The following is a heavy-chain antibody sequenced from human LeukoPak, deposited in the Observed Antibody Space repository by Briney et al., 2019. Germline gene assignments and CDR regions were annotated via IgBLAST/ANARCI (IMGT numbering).Heavy chain of an antibody. D-gene: IGHD2/OR15-2a*01. V-gene: IGHV5-51*01. Sequence: GASLKISCGGFGLSFASSWFAWGRRMPGKGLEWLGIFYPGEANTRYSRSFRGQVTISSDTSSITPYLHWSSLHAANRALYYCARRYSARGDFLRPDNDSNIWGQGTLVTVSS. CDR3: ARRYSARGDFLRPDNDSNI. CDR2: FYPGEANT. CDR1: GLSFASSW. J-gene: IGHJ3*02.